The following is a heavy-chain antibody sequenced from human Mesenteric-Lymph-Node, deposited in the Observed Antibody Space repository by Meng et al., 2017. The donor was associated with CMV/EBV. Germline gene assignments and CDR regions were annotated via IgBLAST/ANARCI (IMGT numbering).Heavy chain of an antibody. CDR2: IYTSGGA. D-gene: IGHD1-26*01. V-gene: IGHV4-4*07. CDR1: GDSISSYY. CDR3: AREGVGRALDY. J-gene: IGHJ4*02. Sequence: SETLSLTCTVSGDSISSYYWSWIRQPAGKGLEWIGRIYTSGGANYNPSLKSRVIMSIDTSQNQFSLRLTSVTAADTAVYFCAREGVGRALDYWGQGTLVTVSS.